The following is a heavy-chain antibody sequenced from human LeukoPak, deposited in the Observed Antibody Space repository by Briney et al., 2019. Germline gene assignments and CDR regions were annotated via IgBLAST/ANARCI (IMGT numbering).Heavy chain of an antibody. D-gene: IGHD2-2*01. CDR1: GFAVKSSY. CDR3: ARRYCSSTSCSPFDY. J-gene: IGHJ4*02. CDR2: ISGSGGST. V-gene: IGHV3-23*01. Sequence: GGSLRLSCAASGFAVKSSYMNWVRQAPGKGLEWVSAISGSGGSTYYADSVKGRFTISRDNSKNTLYLQMGSLRVEDMAVYYCARRYCSSTSCSPFDYWGQGTLVTVSS.